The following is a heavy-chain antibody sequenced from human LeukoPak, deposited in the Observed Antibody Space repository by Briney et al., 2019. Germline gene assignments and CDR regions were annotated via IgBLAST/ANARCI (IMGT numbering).Heavy chain of an antibody. CDR1: GGSIRSSCYC. CDR2: IYDSGST. Sequence: PGGTLCLSCAVSGGSIRSSCYCWGWLRQPPGKGLVWIGSIYDSGSTYYNPSLKGRLTISVDTSKNQCSLKLNSVTAADTAVYYCARHYGPWGPGTLVTVSS. CDR3: ARHYGP. V-gene: IGHV4-39*01. J-gene: IGHJ5*02. D-gene: IGHD3-10*01.